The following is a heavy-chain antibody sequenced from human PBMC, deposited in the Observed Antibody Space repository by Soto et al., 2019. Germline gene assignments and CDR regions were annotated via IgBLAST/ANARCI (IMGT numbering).Heavy chain of an antibody. V-gene: IGHV3-30-3*01. Sequence: QVQLVESGGGVVQPGRSLRLSCAASGFTFSSYAMHWVRQAPGKGLEWVAVISYDGSNKYYADSVKGRFTIYRDNSKNTLYLQMNSLRAEDTAVYYCARDRGIAVAGTRAHKYYYGMDVWGQGTTVTVSS. D-gene: IGHD6-19*01. J-gene: IGHJ6*02. CDR1: GFTFSSYA. CDR2: ISYDGSNK. CDR3: ARDRGIAVAGTRAHKYYYGMDV.